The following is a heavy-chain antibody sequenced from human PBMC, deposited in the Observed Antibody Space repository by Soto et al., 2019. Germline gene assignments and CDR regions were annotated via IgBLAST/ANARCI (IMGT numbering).Heavy chain of an antibody. CDR1: GGSINGYY. CDR3: ARLTGTSVLDGFDI. V-gene: IGHV4-59*01. J-gene: IGHJ3*02. CDR2: ISNSGTT. Sequence: PSETLSLTCSVSGGSINGYYWSWIRKTPCKGLDWIGYISNSGTTRYNPSLKGRVTMSLDTYETQFSLRVTSVTAADTAVYYCARLTGTSVLDGFDIWGQGKMV. D-gene: IGHD1-7*01.